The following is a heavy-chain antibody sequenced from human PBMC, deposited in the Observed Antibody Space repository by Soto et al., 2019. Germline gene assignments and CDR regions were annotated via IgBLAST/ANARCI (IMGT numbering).Heavy chain of an antibody. CDR3: ARDNSSGYYFEY. CDR2: IYQSGST. CDR1: GDSISSGGYS. D-gene: IGHD3-22*01. J-gene: IGHJ4*02. Sequence: SETLSLTCAVSGDSISSGGYSWNWIRQAPGKGLEWIGCIYQSGSTSYNPSLKSRVTISVDRSKNQFSLKLNSVTAADTAVYYCARDNSSGYYFEYWGQGTPVTVSS. V-gene: IGHV4-30-2*01.